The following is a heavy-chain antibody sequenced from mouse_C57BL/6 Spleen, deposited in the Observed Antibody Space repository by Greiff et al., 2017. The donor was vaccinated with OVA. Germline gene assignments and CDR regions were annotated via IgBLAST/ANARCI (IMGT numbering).Heavy chain of an antibody. CDR3: ARTYYGNPYFDY. D-gene: IGHD2-10*01. V-gene: IGHV1-80*01. CDR2: IYPGDGDT. Sequence: QVQLQQSGAELVKPGASVKISCKASGYAFSSYWMNWVKQRPGKGLEWIGQIYPGDGDTNYNGKFKGKDTLTADKSSSTAYMQLSRLTSEDSAVYFCARTYYGNPYFDYWGQGTTLTVSS. J-gene: IGHJ2*01. CDR1: GYAFSSYW.